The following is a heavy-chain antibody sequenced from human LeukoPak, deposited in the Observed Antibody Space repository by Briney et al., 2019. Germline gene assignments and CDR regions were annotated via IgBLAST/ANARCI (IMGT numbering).Heavy chain of an antibody. V-gene: IGHV1-46*01. J-gene: IGHJ4*02. CDR1: GYTFTNSY. D-gene: IGHD6-13*01. CDR3: ARHFNRYTSSDY. Sequence: GASVKVSCKASGYTFTNSYLHWVRQAPGQGLEWMGIINPSGGSTSYAQKFQGRVTMTRDASTSTVYMELSSLRSEDTAVYYCARHFNRYTSSDYWGQGTLVTVSS. CDR2: INPSGGST.